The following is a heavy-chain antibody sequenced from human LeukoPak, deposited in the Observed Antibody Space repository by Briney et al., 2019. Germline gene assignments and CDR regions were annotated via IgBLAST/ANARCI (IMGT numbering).Heavy chain of an antibody. Sequence: GGSLRLSCAASGFILSDYNMNWVPETPGKGLECVSFISISGTYITYADSVKGRFTISRDNAKNSLYLQMNSLRAEDTAVYYYAGDLSATARAYDYWGQGTLVTVSS. CDR1: GFILSDYN. J-gene: IGHJ4*02. CDR3: AGDLSATARAYDY. CDR2: ISISGTYI. D-gene: IGHD2-15*01. V-gene: IGHV3-21*01.